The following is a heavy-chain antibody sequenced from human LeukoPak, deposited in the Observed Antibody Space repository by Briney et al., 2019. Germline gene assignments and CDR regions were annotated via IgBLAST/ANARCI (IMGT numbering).Heavy chain of an antibody. V-gene: IGHV4-38-2*02. CDR2: IYRSGTT. CDR3: ARVIPAAPHFDY. J-gene: IGHJ4*02. Sequence: SETLSLTCTVSGYSISSGYYWGWIRQPPGKGLEWIGTIYRSGTTYYNPSFKSRVTISVDTSKNQFSLRLSSVTAADTAVYYCARVIPAAPHFDYWGQGTLVTVSS. D-gene: IGHD2-2*01. CDR1: GYSISSGYY.